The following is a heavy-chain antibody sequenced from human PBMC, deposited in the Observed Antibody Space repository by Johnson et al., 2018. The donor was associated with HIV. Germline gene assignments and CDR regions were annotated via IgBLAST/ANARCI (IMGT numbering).Heavy chain of an antibody. V-gene: IGHV3-43D*03. CDR2: ISWDGGSP. CDR1: GFTFDDYA. D-gene: IGHD3-10*01. J-gene: IGHJ3*02. CDR3: AKALRTGTPNDAFDI. Sequence: VKLVESGGVVVQPGGSLRLSCAASGFTFDDYAMHWVRQAPGKGLEWVSLISWDGGSPYYADSVKGRFTISRDNSKNSLYLQMNSQRAEDTALYYCAKALRTGTPNDAFDIWGQGTMVTVSS.